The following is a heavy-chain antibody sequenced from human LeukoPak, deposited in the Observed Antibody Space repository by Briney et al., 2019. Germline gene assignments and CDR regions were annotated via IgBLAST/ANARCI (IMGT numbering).Heavy chain of an antibody. D-gene: IGHD1-26*01. CDR1: GYTFTGYY. J-gene: IGHJ5*02. Sequence: ASVKVSCKASGYTFTGYYMHWVRQAPGQGLEWMGWINPNSGGTNYAQKFQGRVTITRDTSASTAYMELSSLRSEDMAVYYCAREGRIVGAPFDPWGQGTLVTVSS. CDR3: AREGRIVGAPFDP. V-gene: IGHV1-2*02. CDR2: INPNSGGT.